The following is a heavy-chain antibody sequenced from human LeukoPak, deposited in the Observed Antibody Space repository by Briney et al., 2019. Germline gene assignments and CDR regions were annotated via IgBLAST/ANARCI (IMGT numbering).Heavy chain of an antibody. D-gene: IGHD3-10*01. CDR1: GYTLTSYG. CDR2: ISAYNGNT. Sequence: GASVKVSCKASGYTLTSYGISWVRQAPGQGLAWMGWISAYNGNTNYAQKLQGRVTMTTDTSTSTAYMELRSLRSDDTAVYYCARLGVRFGEVRFDPWGQGTLVTVSS. V-gene: IGHV1-18*01. J-gene: IGHJ5*02. CDR3: ARLGVRFGEVRFDP.